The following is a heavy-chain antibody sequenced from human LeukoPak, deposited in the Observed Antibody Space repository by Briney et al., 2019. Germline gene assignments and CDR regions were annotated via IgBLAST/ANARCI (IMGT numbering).Heavy chain of an antibody. CDR1: GFTFSSYG. D-gene: IGHD1-26*01. CDR3: ARTYSGSSARGRYFDY. Sequence: GGSLRLSCAASGFTFSSYGMHWVRQAPGKGLEWVAVISYDGSNKYYADSVKGRFTISRDNSKNTLYLQMNSLRAEDTAVYYCARTYSGSSARGRYFDYWGQGTLVTVSS. CDR2: ISYDGSNK. J-gene: IGHJ4*02. V-gene: IGHV3-30*03.